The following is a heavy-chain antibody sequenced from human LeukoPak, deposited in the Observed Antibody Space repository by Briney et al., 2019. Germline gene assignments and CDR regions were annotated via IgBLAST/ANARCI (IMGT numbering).Heavy chain of an antibody. CDR1: GGTFSSYA. CDR3: ARGLRTREYYFDY. V-gene: IGHV1-69*13. J-gene: IGHJ4*02. Sequence: SVKVSCKASGGTFSSYAISWVRQAPGQGLEWMGGIIPIFGTANYAQKFQGRVTITADESTSTAYTELSSLRSEDTAVYYCARGLRTREYYFDYWGQGTLVTVSS. CDR2: IIPIFGTA.